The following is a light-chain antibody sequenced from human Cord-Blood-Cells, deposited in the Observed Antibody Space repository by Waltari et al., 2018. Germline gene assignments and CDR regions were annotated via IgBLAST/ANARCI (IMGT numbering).Light chain of an antibody. CDR3: QQYGSSIT. CDR1: QSVSSSY. J-gene: IGKJ5*01. CDR2: GAS. Sequence: EIVLTQSPGTLSLSPGERATLSCRASQSVSSSYLAWYQQKPGQTPRLLICGASSRATGIPDMFSGSGSVTDFTLTISRLEPEDFAVYYCQQYGSSITFGQGTRLEIK. V-gene: IGKV3-20*01.